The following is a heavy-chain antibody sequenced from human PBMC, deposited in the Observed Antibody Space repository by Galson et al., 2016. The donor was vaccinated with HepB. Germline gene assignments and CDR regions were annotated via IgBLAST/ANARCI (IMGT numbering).Heavy chain of an antibody. CDR2: IGRRGDDT. CDR1: GFTFSSHP. D-gene: IGHD2-2*01. J-gene: IGHJ4*02. V-gene: IGHV3-23*01. Sequence: SLRLSCAASGFTFSSHPMNWVRQAPGKGLEWVSNIGRRGDDTYYADSVKGRFTVSRDNLKNTLCLQMNSLRADDTAVYYCAKRVSSSKYFDYWGQGTLVTVSS. CDR3: AKRVSSSKYFDY.